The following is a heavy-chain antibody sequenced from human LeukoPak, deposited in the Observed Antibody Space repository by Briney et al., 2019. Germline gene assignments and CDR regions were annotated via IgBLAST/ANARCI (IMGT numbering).Heavy chain of an antibody. D-gene: IGHD4-11*01. V-gene: IGHV1-8*01. CDR2: MNPNSGNT. CDR1: GYTFTSYD. J-gene: IGHJ4*02. Sequence: ASVKVSCKASGYTFTSYDINWVRQATGQGLEWMGWMNPNSGNTGYAQKFQGRVTMTRNTSISTAYMELSGLRSEDTAVYYCARGTSHRHYSRIYRVGRYFDYWGQGTLVTVSS. CDR3: ARGTSHRHYSRIYRVGRYFDY.